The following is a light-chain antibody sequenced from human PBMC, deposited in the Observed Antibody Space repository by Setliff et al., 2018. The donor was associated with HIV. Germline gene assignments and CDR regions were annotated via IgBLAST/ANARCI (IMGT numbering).Light chain of an antibody. Sequence: QSALAQPASVSGSPGQSITISCSGTGSDVGTFDLVSWYQLHPGKAPRFLLYEVTKRPSGASNHFSGSKSGNTASLTISGLRTEDEAEYYCCSYASSGSLVFGAGTKVTVL. J-gene: IGLJ1*01. CDR1: GSDVGTFDL. V-gene: IGLV2-23*02. CDR2: EVT. CDR3: CSYASSGSLV.